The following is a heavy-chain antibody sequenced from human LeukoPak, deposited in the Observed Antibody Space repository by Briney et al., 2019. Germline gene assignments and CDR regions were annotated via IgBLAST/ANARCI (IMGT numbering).Heavy chain of an antibody. J-gene: IGHJ4*02. CDR1: GFTFGSYG. V-gene: IGHV3-33*01. CDR2: IWYDGSNK. CDR3: AMWIQVWKFDY. D-gene: IGHD5-18*01. Sequence: PGGSLRLSCAASGFTFGSYGMHWVRQAPRKGLEWVAVIWYDGSNKYYADSVKGRFTISRDNSKNTLYLQMNSLRAEDTAVYYCAMWIQVWKFDYWGQGTLVTVSS.